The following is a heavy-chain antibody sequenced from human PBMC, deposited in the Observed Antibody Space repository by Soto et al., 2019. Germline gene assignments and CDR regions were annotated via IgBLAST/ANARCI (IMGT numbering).Heavy chain of an antibody. V-gene: IGHV3-21*01. D-gene: IGHD3-3*01. CDR2: ISSSSSYI. CDR1: GFTFSSYS. CDR3: ARDSNSYYDFWSGYWGSLDV. Sequence: EVQLVESGGGLVKPGGSLRLSCAASGFTFSSYSMNWVRQAPGKGLEWVSSISSSSSYIYYADSVKGRFTISRDNAKNSLYLQMNSLRAEDTAVYYCARDSNSYYDFWSGYWGSLDVWGQGTTVTVSS. J-gene: IGHJ6*02.